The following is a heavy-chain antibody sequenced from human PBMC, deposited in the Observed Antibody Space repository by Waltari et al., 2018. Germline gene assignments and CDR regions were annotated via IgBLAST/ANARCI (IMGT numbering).Heavy chain of an antibody. D-gene: IGHD2-15*01. V-gene: IGHV2-26*01. Sequence: QVTLKESGPVLVKPTETLALTCPFSGFPLTNPRMGVTWIRQPPGKALEWLAHIFPSDDKSYSATLKNRLTVSRDVSKSQVVLTMTNMDPADTATYYCARIFQDFVAASGGEFDYWGQGSLVNVSS. CDR2: IFPSDDK. J-gene: IGHJ4*02. CDR1: GFPLTNPRMG. CDR3: ARIFQDFVAASGGEFDY.